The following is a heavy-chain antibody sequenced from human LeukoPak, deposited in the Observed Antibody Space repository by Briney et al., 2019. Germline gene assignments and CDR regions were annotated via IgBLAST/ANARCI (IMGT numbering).Heavy chain of an antibody. CDR2: INPSGGST. D-gene: IGHD5-18*01. J-gene: IGHJ4*02. V-gene: IGHV1-46*01. Sequence: GASVKVSCKASGYTFTSYYMHWVRQAPGQGLEWMGIINPSGGSTSYAQKLQGRVTMTRDMSTSTVYMELSSLRSEDTAVYYCAREQGGYSRSPPKNYFDYWGQGTLVTVSS. CDR3: AREQGGYSRSPPKNYFDY. CDR1: GYTFTSYY.